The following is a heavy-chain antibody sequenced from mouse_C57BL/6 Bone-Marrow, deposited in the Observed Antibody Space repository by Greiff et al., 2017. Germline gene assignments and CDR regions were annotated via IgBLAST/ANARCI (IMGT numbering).Heavy chain of an antibody. Sequence: VQLQQSGPELVKPGASVKISCKASGYTFTDYYMNWVKQSHGKSLEWIGDINPNNGGTSYNQKFKGKATLTVDKSSSTAYMELRSLTSEDSAVYYCARRGYVVAKWYFDVWGTGTTVTVSS. V-gene: IGHV1-26*01. D-gene: IGHD1-1*01. J-gene: IGHJ1*03. CDR2: INPNNGGT. CDR3: ARRGYVVAKWYFDV. CDR1: GYTFTDYY.